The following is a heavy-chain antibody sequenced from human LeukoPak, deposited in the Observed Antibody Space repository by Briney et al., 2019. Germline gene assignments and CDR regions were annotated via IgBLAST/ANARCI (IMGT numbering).Heavy chain of an antibody. D-gene: IGHD3-16*01. J-gene: IGHJ6*03. V-gene: IGHV1-2*02. Sequence: ASVKVSCKASGYTFTGYYMHWVRQAPGQGLEWMGWINPNSGGTNYAQKFQGRVTMTRDTSISTAYMELSRLRSDDTAVYYCARDSAGEYYMDVWGKGTTVTISS. CDR1: GYTFTGYY. CDR3: ARDSAGEYYMDV. CDR2: INPNSGGT.